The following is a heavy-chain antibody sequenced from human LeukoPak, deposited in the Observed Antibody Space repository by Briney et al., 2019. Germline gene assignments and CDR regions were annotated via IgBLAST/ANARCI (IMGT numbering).Heavy chain of an antibody. D-gene: IGHD6-13*01. J-gene: IGHJ4*02. V-gene: IGHV1-69*04. CDR3: ARKMIAAAGTGEDY. CDR1: GGTFSSYA. CDR2: IIPILGIA. Sequence: GASVKVSCKASGGTFSSYAISWVRQAPGQGLEWMGRIIPILGIANYAQKFQGRVTITADKSTSTAYMELSSLRSEDTAVYYCARKMIAAAGTGEDYWGQGTLVTVSS.